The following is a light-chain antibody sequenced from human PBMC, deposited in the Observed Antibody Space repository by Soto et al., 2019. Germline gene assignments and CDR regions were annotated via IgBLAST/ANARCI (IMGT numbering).Light chain of an antibody. J-gene: IGLJ1*01. CDR3: SSYTSSSTPYV. CDR1: SSDVGGYNY. V-gene: IGLV2-14*01. CDR2: EVS. Sequence: QSALTQPASVSGSPGQSITISCTGTSSDVGGYNYVSWYQQQPGKAPKLMIYEVSNRPSGVSNRFSGSKSGNTASLTISGLQAEDEDDYYCSSYTSSSTPYVFGTGTKVTVL.